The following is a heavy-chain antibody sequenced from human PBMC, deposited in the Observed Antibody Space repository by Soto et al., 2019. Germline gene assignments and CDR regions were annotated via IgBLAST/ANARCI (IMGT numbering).Heavy chain of an antibody. CDR2: TYYRSKWYN. J-gene: IGHJ4*02. Sequence: SHTRSLTCAISGDSVSSNSAAWNLIRQSPSRGLEWLGRTYYRSKWYNDYAVSVKSRITINPDTSKNQFSLQLNSVTPEDTAVYYCAREIVAYCGGDCSNPYYFDYWGQGTLVTVSS. CDR1: GDSVSSNSAA. CDR3: AREIVAYCGGDCSNPYYFDY. V-gene: IGHV6-1*01. D-gene: IGHD2-21*02.